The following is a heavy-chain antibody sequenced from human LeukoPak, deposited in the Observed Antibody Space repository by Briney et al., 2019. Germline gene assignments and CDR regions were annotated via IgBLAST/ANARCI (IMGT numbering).Heavy chain of an antibody. CDR3: ARDVEDGYKDAFDI. Sequence: SVKVSCKASGYTFTSYDISWVRQAPGQGLEWMGRIIPIFGTANYAQKFQGRVTITTDESTSTAYMQLSSLRSEDTAVYYCARDVEDGYKDAFDIWGQGTMVTVSS. J-gene: IGHJ3*02. CDR2: IIPIFGTA. D-gene: IGHD5-24*01. CDR1: GYTFTSYD. V-gene: IGHV1-69*05.